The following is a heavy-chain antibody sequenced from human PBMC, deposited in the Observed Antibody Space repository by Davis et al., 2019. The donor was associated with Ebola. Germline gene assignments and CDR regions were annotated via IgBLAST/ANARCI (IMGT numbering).Heavy chain of an antibody. CDR1: GYSFTGYY. J-gene: IGHJ4*02. CDR2: INPSGGST. V-gene: IGHV1-46*01. Sequence: AASVKVSCKASGYSFTGYYLHWLRLAPGQGLEWMGIINPSGGSTSYAQKFQGRVTIIRDTSATTSYMELSSLRFEDTAVYYCAREIRGSGGGLDYWGRGTLVTVSS. CDR3: AREIRGSGGGLDY. D-gene: IGHD2-15*01.